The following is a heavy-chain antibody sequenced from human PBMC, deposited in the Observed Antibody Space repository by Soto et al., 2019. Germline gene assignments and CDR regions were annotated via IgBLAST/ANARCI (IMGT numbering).Heavy chain of an antibody. CDR1: GYLFTAYS. V-gene: IGHV1-46*01. J-gene: IGHJ1*01. Sequence: ASVKVSCKASGYLFTAYSMHWVRLAPGQGLEWMGVVNPSGGSTKYAQNFQGRVTMTRDTSTTTIYTELSSLTSDDTAIYYCAREENCSGGTCYSEYFHRWGQGTLVTVSS. D-gene: IGHD2-15*01. CDR2: VNPSGGST. CDR3: AREENCSGGTCYSEYFHR.